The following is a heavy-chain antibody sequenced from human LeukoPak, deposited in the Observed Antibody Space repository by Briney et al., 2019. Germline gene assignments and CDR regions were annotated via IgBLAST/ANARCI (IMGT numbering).Heavy chain of an antibody. D-gene: IGHD6-13*01. CDR1: GFIFDDYG. V-gene: IGHV3-20*04. CDR3: AKSASSWPLYYLDS. CDR2: LNWNGGST. Sequence: GGSLRLSCAASGFIFDDYGMGWVRQAPGKGLEWVSGLNWNGGSTGSADSVKGRFIISRGNAKNCLYLQMNSLRAEDTALYYCAKSASSWPLYYLDSWGQGTLVTVSS. J-gene: IGHJ4*02.